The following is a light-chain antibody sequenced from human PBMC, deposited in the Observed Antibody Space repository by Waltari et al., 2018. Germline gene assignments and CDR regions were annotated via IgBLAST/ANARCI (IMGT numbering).Light chain of an antibody. CDR3: GTWDSGLSVVV. CDR2: DDD. V-gene: IGLV1-51*01. Sequence: QSVLTQPPSVSAAPGQRVTISCSGRSPNIGRRYVCCYQHVPGTAPKLLIYDDDKRLPEIPGRFSGSKSGTSAVLGITGLQTEDEADYYCGTWDSGLSVVVFGGGTRLTVL. J-gene: IGLJ2*01. CDR1: SPNIGRRY.